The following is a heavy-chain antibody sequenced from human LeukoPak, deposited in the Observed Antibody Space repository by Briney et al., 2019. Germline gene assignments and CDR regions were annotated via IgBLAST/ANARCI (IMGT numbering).Heavy chain of an antibody. CDR3: VKGGLSRCAFDL. D-gene: IGHD2/OR15-2a*01. V-gene: IGHV3-30*02. CDR1: GLTFTASG. Sequence: GGSLTLSCAASGLTFTASGMQWVRHAPGKGQEWGEFIEYESTKRNYVDSVKGRFSISRDSSKNTLYLQMNSLRPEDTAVYFCVKGGLSRCAFDLWGQGTVVTVSS. CDR2: IEYESTKR. J-gene: IGHJ3*01.